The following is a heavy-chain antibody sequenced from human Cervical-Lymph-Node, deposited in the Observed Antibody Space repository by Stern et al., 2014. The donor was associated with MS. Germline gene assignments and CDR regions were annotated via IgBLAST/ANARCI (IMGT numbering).Heavy chain of an antibody. Sequence: QMQLVQSGADLKKPGASVKVSCAASGYTFTRYGISWVRQAPGQGLEWMGWMIAYKGNKNYAQKRQGRITMTTDTSTSTAYMELRSLRSGGTAVYYCARGLLGSEKAFDIWGQGTMVTVSS. J-gene: IGHJ3*02. V-gene: IGHV1-18*01. CDR1: GYTFTRYG. CDR3: ARGLLGSEKAFDI. D-gene: IGHD2-15*01. CDR2: MIAYKGNK.